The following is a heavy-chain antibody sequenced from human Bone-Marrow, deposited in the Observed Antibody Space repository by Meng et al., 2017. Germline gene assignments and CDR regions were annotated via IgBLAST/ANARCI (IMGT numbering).Heavy chain of an antibody. D-gene: IGHD1-14*01. V-gene: IGHV3-33*01. CDR2: IYFDGSNE. J-gene: IGHJ6*01. CDR1: GFSFSNYG. Sequence: GGSLRLSCAASGFSFSNYGMHWVRQAPGKGLEWVAVIYFDGSNEYYADSVKGRFTISRDISKNTLYLQMNSLRAEDTALYYCARDASLTNNYYFYYGMDVWGQGNTV. CDR3: ARDASLTNNYYFYYGMDV.